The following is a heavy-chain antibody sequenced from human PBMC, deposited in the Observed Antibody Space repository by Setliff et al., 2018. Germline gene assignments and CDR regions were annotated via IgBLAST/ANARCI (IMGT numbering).Heavy chain of an antibody. Sequence: GASVKVSCKVSGYTLTELSMHWVRQAPGKGLEWMGGVDPEDGETIYAQKFQGRVTMTEDTSTDTAYMELSSLRSEDPAVYYCATSVSWIQLILYPQGHPEPFDYWGQGTLVSVSS. V-gene: IGHV1-24*01. D-gene: IGHD5-18*01. CDR1: GYTLTELS. CDR2: VDPEDGET. J-gene: IGHJ4*02. CDR3: ATSVSWIQLILYPQGHPEPFDY.